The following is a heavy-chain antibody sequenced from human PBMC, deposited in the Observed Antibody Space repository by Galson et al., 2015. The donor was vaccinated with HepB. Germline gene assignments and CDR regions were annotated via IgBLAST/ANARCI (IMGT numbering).Heavy chain of an antibody. Sequence: SLRLSCAASGFTFSSYWMSWVRQAPGKGLEWVANIKQDGSEKYYVDSVKGRFTISRDNAKNSLYLQMNSLRAEDTAVYYCARDLEYYGSGSYLVWGKGTTVTVSS. V-gene: IGHV3-7*01. CDR3: ARDLEYYGSGSYLV. CDR2: IKQDGSEK. D-gene: IGHD3-10*01. CDR1: GFTFSSYW. J-gene: IGHJ6*04.